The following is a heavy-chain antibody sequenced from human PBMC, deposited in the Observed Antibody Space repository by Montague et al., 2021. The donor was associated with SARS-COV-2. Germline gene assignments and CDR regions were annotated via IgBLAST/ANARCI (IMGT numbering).Heavy chain of an antibody. V-gene: IGHV4-59*01. CDR3: AGVEGGGVIDY. CDR2: IYYSGST. CDR1: GGSISSYY. D-gene: IGHD2-8*02. J-gene: IGHJ4*02. Sequence: SETLSLTCTVSGGSISSYYWSWIRQPPGKGLEWIGYIYYSGSTNYNPSLKSRVTISVDTSKNQFSLKLSSVTAADTAVYYCAGVEGGGVIDYWGQGTLVTVS.